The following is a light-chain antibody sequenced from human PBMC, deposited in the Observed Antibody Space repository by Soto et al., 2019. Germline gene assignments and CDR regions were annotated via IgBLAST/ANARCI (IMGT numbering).Light chain of an antibody. CDR1: QSIGTW. CDR3: QQYNTYPLT. CDR2: KAS. J-gene: IGKJ4*01. Sequence: DIQMTQSPSTLSASVGDRVTLTCRASQSIGTWLAWYQQKPGKAPKLLIYKASSLEGGVPSRFSGSGSGTEFNITVSSLQPDDFATYYCQQYNTYPLTFGGGTTVEIK. V-gene: IGKV1-5*03.